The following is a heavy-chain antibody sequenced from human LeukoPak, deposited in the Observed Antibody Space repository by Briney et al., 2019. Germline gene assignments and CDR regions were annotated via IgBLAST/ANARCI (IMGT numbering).Heavy chain of an antibody. Sequence: GGSLRLSCAASGFTFSSYSMNWVRQAPGKGLEWVSSISSSSYIYYADSVKGRFTISRDNAKNSLYLQMNSLRAEDTAVYYCARFEYYDILTGYYNRGVDYWGQGTLVTVSS. D-gene: IGHD3-9*01. CDR2: ISSSSYI. J-gene: IGHJ4*02. V-gene: IGHV3-21*01. CDR1: GFTFSSYS. CDR3: ARFEYYDILTGYYNRGVDY.